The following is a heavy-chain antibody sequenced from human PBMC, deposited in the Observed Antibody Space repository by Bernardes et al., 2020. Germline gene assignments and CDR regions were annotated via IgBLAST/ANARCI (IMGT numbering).Heavy chain of an antibody. J-gene: IGHJ4*02. CDR1: GYTFASSG. CDR3: ARGRNWNYALDY. V-gene: IGHV1-18*01. CDR2: ISANNGDT. Sequence: ASVKVSCKASGYTFASSGISWVRQAPGQGLEWMGWISANNGDTKYAQNLQGRVTMTTDTSTSTAYMELGSLRSDDTAVYYCARGRNWNYALDYWVQGTQVTVSS. D-gene: IGHD1-7*01.